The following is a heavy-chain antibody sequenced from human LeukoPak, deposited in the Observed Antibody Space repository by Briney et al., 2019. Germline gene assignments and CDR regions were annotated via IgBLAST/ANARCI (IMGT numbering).Heavy chain of an antibody. J-gene: IGHJ4*02. Sequence: SETLSLTCTVSGGSISNYWSWIRQPPGKGLEWIGFIYYSGSTNYNPSLKSRVTISIDTSKNQFSLKLSSVTAADTAVYYCARGGYYDGRGYFTGYYFDHWGQGTLVTVSS. D-gene: IGHD3-22*01. CDR3: ARGGYYDGRGYFTGYYFDH. V-gene: IGHV4-59*01. CDR2: IYYSGST. CDR1: GGSISNY.